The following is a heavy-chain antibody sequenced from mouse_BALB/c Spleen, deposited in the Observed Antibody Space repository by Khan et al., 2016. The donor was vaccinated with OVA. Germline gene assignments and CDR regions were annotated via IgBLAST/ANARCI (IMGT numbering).Heavy chain of an antibody. Sequence: QVQLQQPGPGLVAPSQSLSITCTVSGFSLSRYSVHWVRQPPGKGLEWLGMIWSGGSTDNNSALESRLSISKDNSKSQVFLKMNSLQTDDTAIYYCARKKYGNYVSLDYWGQGTSVTVSS. J-gene: IGHJ4*01. V-gene: IGHV2-6-4*01. CDR1: GFSLSRYS. D-gene: IGHD2-10*02. CDR2: IWSGGST. CDR3: ARKKYGNYVSLDY.